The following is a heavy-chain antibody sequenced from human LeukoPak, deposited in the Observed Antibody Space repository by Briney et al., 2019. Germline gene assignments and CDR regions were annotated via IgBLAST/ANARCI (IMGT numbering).Heavy chain of an antibody. CDR1: GFTFSNDA. CDR2: IWFDGSNK. CDR3: VRDPSGSGFAFDS. V-gene: IGHV3-33*08. J-gene: IGHJ4*02. Sequence: PGKSLRLSCVASGFTFSNDAMHWVRQAPGKGLEWVAFIWFDGSNKHYADSVKGRFTISRDNSEDTLYLQMNSLRAEDTAVYYCVRDPSGSGFAFDSWGQGALVTVSS. D-gene: IGHD1-1*01.